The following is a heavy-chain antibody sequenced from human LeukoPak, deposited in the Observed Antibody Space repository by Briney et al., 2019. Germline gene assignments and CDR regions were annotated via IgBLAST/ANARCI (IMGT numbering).Heavy chain of an antibody. CDR3: ARDKEWLSDYSYMDV. Sequence: SETLSLTCTVSGGSISSYYWSWIRQPAGKGLEWIGRIYTSGSTNYNPSLKSRVTMSVDTSKNQFSLKLSSVTAADTTVYYCARDKEWLSDYSYMDVCGKGPTATVSS. V-gene: IGHV4-4*07. CDR1: GGSISSYY. D-gene: IGHD3-3*01. J-gene: IGHJ6*03. CDR2: IYTSGST.